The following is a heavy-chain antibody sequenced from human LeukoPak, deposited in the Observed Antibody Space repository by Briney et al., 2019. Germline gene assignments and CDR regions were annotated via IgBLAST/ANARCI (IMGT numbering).Heavy chain of an antibody. CDR2: INHGGST. J-gene: IGHJ4*02. CDR1: GGSFSGYY. CDR3: ARVVGIQFDY. V-gene: IGHV4-34*01. D-gene: IGHD1-26*01. Sequence: PSETLSLTCAVYGGSFSGYYWSWIRQPPGKGLEWIGEINHGGSTNYNPSLKSRVTISVDTSKNQFSLKLSSVTAADTAVYYCARVVGIQFDYWGQGTLVTVSS.